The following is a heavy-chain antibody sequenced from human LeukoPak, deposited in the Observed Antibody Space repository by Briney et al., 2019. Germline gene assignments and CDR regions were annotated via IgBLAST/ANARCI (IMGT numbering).Heavy chain of an antibody. D-gene: IGHD6-19*01. V-gene: IGHV4-39*02. CDR3: ARSSSGWSLDY. Sequence: PSETLSFTCTVSDGSISSSYWVWIRQSPGKGLEWIGHISYIGNTYYNPSLNSRVTISVDTSENHFSLKLSSVTAADTSVYYCARSSSGWSLDYWGQGTLVTVSS. CDR1: DGSISSSY. J-gene: IGHJ4*02. CDR2: ISYIGNT.